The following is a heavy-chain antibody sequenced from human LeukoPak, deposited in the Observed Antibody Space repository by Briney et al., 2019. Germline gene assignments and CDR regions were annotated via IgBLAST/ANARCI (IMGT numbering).Heavy chain of an antibody. V-gene: IGHV1-69*13. CDR1: GYTFTSYG. CDR2: IIPIFGTA. D-gene: IGHD4-17*01. Sequence: SVKVSCKASGYTFTSYGISWVRQAPGQGLEWMGGIIPIFGTANYAQKFQGRVTITADESTSTAYMELSSLRSEDTAVYYCARDLNGDYRFDYWGQGTLVTVSS. J-gene: IGHJ4*02. CDR3: ARDLNGDYRFDY.